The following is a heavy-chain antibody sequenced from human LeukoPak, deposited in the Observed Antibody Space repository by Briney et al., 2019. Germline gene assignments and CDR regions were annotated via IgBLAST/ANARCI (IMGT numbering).Heavy chain of an antibody. CDR1: GGSISSSSYY. D-gene: IGHD2-15*01. V-gene: IGHV4-39*01. CDR2: IYYSGST. Sequence: SETLSLTCTVSGGSISSSSYYWGWIRQPPGKGLEWIGGIYYSGSTYYNPSLKSRVTISVDTSKNQFSLKLSSVTAADTAVYYCASHSSATNFDYWGQGTLVTVSS. CDR3: ASHSSATNFDY. J-gene: IGHJ4*02.